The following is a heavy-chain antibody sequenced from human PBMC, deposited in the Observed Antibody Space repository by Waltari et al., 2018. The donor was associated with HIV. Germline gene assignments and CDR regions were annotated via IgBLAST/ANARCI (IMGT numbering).Heavy chain of an antibody. CDR3: ARRAGGGAAAASLGY. V-gene: IGHV5-51*03. J-gene: IGHJ4*02. CDR2: FYPGDSEP. CDR1: GYSFTNYW. Sequence: EVQLVQSGAEVKKPGESLKISCKGSGYSFTNYWIGWVRQMPGKGLEWMGIFYPGDSEPRYRPPFQGQVTISPDKSISTAYLQWSSLKASETAMYYCARRAGGGAAAASLGYWGQGTLVTVSS. D-gene: IGHD6-13*01.